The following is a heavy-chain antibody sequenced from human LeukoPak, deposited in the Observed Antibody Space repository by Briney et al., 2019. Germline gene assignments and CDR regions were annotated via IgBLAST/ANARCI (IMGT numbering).Heavy chain of an antibody. CDR1: GGSFSGYY. J-gene: IGHJ6*02. CDR3: ARLKVIAAAGISTYYYGMDV. CDR2: INHSGST. V-gene: IGHV4-34*01. Sequence: SETLSLTCAVYGGSFSGYYWSWIRQPPGKGLEWFGEINHSGSTNYNPSLKSRVTISVDTSKNQFSLKLSSVTAADTAVYYCARLKVIAAAGISTYYYGMDVWGQGTTVTVSS. D-gene: IGHD6-13*01.